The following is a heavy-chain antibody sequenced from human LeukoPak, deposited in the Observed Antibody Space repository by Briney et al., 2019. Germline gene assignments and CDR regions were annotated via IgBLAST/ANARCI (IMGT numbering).Heavy chain of an antibody. CDR3: ARHYGSTWGGYFDY. J-gene: IGHJ4*02. Sequence: SETLSLTCTVSGGSINISRYYWDWIRQPPGKGLEWVGSVYYDGRTYYNPSLKSRLSVSMDTSKNQFSVGLSSVTATDTAIYYCARHYGSTWGGYFDYWCQGALVPVSS. CDR2: VYYDGRT. V-gene: IGHV4-39*01. CDR1: GGSINISRYY. D-gene: IGHD6-13*01.